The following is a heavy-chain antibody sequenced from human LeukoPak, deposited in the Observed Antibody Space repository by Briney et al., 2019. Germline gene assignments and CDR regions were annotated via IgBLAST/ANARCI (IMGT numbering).Heavy chain of an antibody. Sequence: GESLRISGEGSGYGFASFWIIWVRQMPGKALEWMGRIDPNDSYTNYRPSVQGHVTISADKSTSTAYLQWSSLKASDTAIYYCARLGTANAIAIWGRGTLVTVSS. J-gene: IGHJ2*01. CDR2: IDPNDSYT. V-gene: IGHV5-10-1*01. CDR3: ARLGTANAIAI. D-gene: IGHD2-21*02. CDR1: GYGFASFW.